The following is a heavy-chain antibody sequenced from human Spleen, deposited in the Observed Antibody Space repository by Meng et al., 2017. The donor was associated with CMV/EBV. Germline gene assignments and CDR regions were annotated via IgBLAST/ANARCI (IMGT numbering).Heavy chain of an antibody. D-gene: IGHD3-10*01. V-gene: IGHV3-66*01. Sequence: GGSLRLSCAASGFTVSSNYMSWVRQAPGKGLEWVSVIYSGGSTYYADSVKGRFTISRDNAKNSLFLQMNSLRAEDTAMYYCARGDYYRSENFYHPRPLYYYAMAVWGQGTTVTVSS. CDR2: IYSGGST. CDR1: GFTVSSNY. CDR3: ARGDYYRSENFYHPRPLYYYAMAV. J-gene: IGHJ6*02.